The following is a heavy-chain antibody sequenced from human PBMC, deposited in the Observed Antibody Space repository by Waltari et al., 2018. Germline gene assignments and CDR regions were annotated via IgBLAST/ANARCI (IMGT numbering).Heavy chain of an antibody. CDR2: MSYDGFSK. J-gene: IGHJ4*02. CDR3: GRGGGTSGYSGYLDT. Sequence: QVQLVESGGGVVQPGRSLRLSCAAPAFTYRTSIIHWVRQAPGKGLEWVAAMSYDGFSKYYADSVKGRFSIGRDDSQNTVYLQANSLTTEDTAVYYCGRGGGTSGYSGYLDTWGQGTLVTVSS. D-gene: IGHD2-15*01. CDR1: AFTYRTSI. V-gene: IGHV3-30*01.